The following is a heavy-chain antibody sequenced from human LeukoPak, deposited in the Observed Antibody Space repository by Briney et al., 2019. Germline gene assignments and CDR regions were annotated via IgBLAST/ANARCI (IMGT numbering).Heavy chain of an antibody. V-gene: IGHV4-59*11. Sequence: PSETLSLTCTVSGGSISSHYWSWIRQPPGKGLEWIGYIYYSGSTNYNPSLKSRVTISVDTFKNQFSLKLSSVTAADTAVYYCARGQSITIFGVVTNYYMDVWGKGTTVTVSS. CDR2: IYYSGST. CDR1: GGSISSHY. J-gene: IGHJ6*03. D-gene: IGHD3-3*01. CDR3: ARGQSITIFGVVTNYYMDV.